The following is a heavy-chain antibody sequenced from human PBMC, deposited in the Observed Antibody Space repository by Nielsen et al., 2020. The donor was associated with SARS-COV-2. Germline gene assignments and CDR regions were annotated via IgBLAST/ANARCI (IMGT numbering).Heavy chain of an antibody. CDR2: IGVSGGGT. J-gene: IGHJ6*02. Sequence: GGSLRLSCAASGFTFSNFAMNWVRQAPGKGLEWVSTIGVSGGGTYYADSLKGRFTIFRDNSKNTLYLQMNSLGADDTAIYYCTRRVAGGTMDVWGQGTTVTVSS. V-gene: IGHV3-23*01. CDR1: GFTFSNFA. D-gene: IGHD6-19*01. CDR3: TRRVAGGTMDV.